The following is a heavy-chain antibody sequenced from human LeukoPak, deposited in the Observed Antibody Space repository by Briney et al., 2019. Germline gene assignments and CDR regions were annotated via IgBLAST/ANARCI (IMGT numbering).Heavy chain of an antibody. J-gene: IGHJ5*02. V-gene: IGHV1-2*02. CDR1: GYTFTGYY. D-gene: IGHD3-10*01. Sequence: ASVKVSCKASGYTFTGYYMHWVRQAPGQGLERMGWINPNSGGTNYAQKFQGRVTMTRDTSISTAYMELSRLRSDDTAVYYCARDPRYYGSGSYTWFDPWGQGTLVTVSS. CDR2: INPNSGGT. CDR3: ARDPRYYGSGSYTWFDP.